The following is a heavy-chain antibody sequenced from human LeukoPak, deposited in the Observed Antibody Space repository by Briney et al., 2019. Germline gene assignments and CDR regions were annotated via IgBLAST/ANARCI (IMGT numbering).Heavy chain of an antibody. D-gene: IGHD3-10*01. V-gene: IGHV4-34*01. CDR1: GGSLSDYY. Sequence: SETLSLTCAVSGGSLSDYYWSWIRQSPGKGLEWIGEINHSGSTNYNPSLKSRVTISVDTSKNQFSLKLSSVTAADTAVYYCARGLRITMVRGVSFPDYWGQGTLVTVSS. CDR3: ARGLRITMVRGVSFPDY. CDR2: INHSGST. J-gene: IGHJ4*02.